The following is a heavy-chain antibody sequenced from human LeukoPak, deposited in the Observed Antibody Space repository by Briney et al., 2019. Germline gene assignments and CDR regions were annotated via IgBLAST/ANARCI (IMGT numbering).Heavy chain of an antibody. CDR1: GYTFTSYG. D-gene: IGHD2-2*01. CDR2: ISAYNGNT. CDR3: ARDAPDIVVVPAARLTAFDI. Sequence: AASVKVSCKASGYTFTSYGISWVRQAPGQGLEWMGWISAYNGNTNYAQKLQGRVTMTTDTSTSTAYMELRSLRSDDTAVYYCARDAPDIVVVPAARLTAFDIWGQGTMVTVSS. V-gene: IGHV1-18*01. J-gene: IGHJ3*02.